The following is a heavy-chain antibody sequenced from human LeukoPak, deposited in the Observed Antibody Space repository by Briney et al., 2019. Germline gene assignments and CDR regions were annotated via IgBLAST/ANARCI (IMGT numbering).Heavy chain of an antibody. D-gene: IGHD5-18*01. V-gene: IGHV3-7*01. CDR1: GFTFSSYW. Sequence: GGSLRLSCAASGFTFSSYWMSWVRQAPGKGLEWVANIKQDGSEKYYVDSVKGRFTISRDNAKNSLYLQMNSLRAEDTAVYYCARDLVDTAMWEFDYWGQGTLVTVSS. CDR2: IKQDGSEK. J-gene: IGHJ4*02. CDR3: ARDLVDTAMWEFDY.